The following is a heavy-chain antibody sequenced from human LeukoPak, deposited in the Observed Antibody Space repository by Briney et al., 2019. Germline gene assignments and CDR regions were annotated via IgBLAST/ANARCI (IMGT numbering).Heavy chain of an antibody. CDR1: GFTFSSYG. V-gene: IGHV3-33*01. J-gene: IGHJ4*02. D-gene: IGHD2-2*01. CDR2: IWYDGSNK. CDR3: XXXXVPAWYPDY. Sequence: GGSLRLSCAASGFTFSSYGMHWVRQAPGKGLEWVAVIWYDGSNKYYADSVKGRFTISRDNSKNTLYLQMNSLRAEDTAVYYCXXXXVPAWYPDYWGQGTLVTVSS.